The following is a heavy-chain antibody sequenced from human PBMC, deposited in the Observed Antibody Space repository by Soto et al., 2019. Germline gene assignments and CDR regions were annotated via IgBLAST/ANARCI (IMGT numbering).Heavy chain of an antibody. D-gene: IGHD3-10*02. J-gene: IGHJ2*01. V-gene: IGHV3-30-3*01. Sequence: PGKGMEWVAVISYDGSNKYYADSVKGRFTISRDNSKNTLYLQMNSLRAEDTSVYYFFIQAEDVIRDVRSVSSFLLNRSSDL. CDR3: FIQAEDVIRDVRSVSSFLLNRSSDL. CDR2: ISYDGSNK.